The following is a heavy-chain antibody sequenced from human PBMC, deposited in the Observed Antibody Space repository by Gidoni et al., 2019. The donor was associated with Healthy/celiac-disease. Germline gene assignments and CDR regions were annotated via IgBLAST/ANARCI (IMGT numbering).Heavy chain of an antibody. CDR2: ISSSSSYI. D-gene: IGHD3-10*01. CDR3: ARDSSGSGAHYFDY. Sequence: EVQLVESGGGLVKPGGSLRLSCAASGFTFSSYSMNWVRQAPGKGLEWVSSISSSSSYIYYADSVKGRFTISRDNAKNSLYLQMNSLRAEDTAVYYCARDSSGSGAHYFDYWGQGTLVTVSS. J-gene: IGHJ4*02. CDR1: GFTFSSYS. V-gene: IGHV3-21*01.